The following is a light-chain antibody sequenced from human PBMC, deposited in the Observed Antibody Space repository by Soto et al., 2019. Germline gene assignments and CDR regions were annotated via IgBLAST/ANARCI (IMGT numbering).Light chain of an antibody. CDR1: SSNIGNNY. V-gene: IGLV1-51*02. CDR2: ENN. J-gene: IGLJ3*02. CDR3: GTWDSSLSALWV. Sequence: QSVLTQPPSVSAAPGQKVTISRSGSSSNIGNNYVSWYQQLPGTAPKLLIYENNKRPSGIPDRFSGSKSGTSATLGITGLQTGDEADYYCGTWDSSLSALWVFGGGTKLTVL.